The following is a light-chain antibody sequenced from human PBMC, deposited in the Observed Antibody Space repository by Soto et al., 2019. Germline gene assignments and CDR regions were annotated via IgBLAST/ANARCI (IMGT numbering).Light chain of an antibody. J-gene: IGKJ4*01. Sequence: EIVLTQSPVTLSLSPGERATLSCRASQSINNYLAWYQQKPGQPPRLLIYDASNRATAIPVRFSGSGSGTDFTLTISSIEPEDSAVYYCQYRGLWPPGATFGGETKVEIK. CDR1: QSINNY. CDR2: DAS. V-gene: IGKV3-11*01. CDR3: QYRGLWPPGAT.